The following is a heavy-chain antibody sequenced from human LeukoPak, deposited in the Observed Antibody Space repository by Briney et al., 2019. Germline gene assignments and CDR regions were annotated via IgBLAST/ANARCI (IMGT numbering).Heavy chain of an antibody. J-gene: IGHJ4*02. V-gene: IGHV4-59*01. CDR3: ARSSIAAPGIFDY. D-gene: IGHD6-6*01. CDR2: IYYSGST. Sequence: MPSETLSLTCTVSGGSISSYYWSWIRQPPGKGLEWIGYIYYSGSTNYNPSLKSRVTISVDTSKNQFSLKLSSVTAADTAVYYCARSSIAAPGIFDYWGQGTLVTVSS. CDR1: GGSISSYY.